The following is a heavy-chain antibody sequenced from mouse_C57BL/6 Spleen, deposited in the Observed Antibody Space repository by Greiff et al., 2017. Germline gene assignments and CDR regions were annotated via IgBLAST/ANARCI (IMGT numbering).Heavy chain of an antibody. Sequence: EVQGVESGAELVKPGASVKLSCTASGFNIKDYYMHWVKQRTEQGLEWIGRIDPEDGETKYAPKFQGKATITADTSSNTAYLQLSSLTSEDAAVYYCARGAYYGQFAYWGQGTLVTVSA. CDR1: GFNIKDYY. CDR3: ARGAYYGQFAY. V-gene: IGHV14-2*01. J-gene: IGHJ3*01. CDR2: IDPEDGET. D-gene: IGHD1-1*01.